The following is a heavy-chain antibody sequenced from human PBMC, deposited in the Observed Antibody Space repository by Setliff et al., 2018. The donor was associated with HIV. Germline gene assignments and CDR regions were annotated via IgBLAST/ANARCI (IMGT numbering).Heavy chain of an antibody. D-gene: IGHD3-9*01. CDR1: GYTFTSYD. Sequence: VASVKVSCKASGYTFTSYDISWVRQAPGQGLEWMGWISAYNGNTNYAQKLQGRVTMTTDTSTSTAYMELRSLRSDDTAVYYCAREKGRYFDWSHTRDAFDIWGQGTMVTVSS. CDR2: ISAYNGNT. CDR3: AREKGRYFDWSHTRDAFDI. J-gene: IGHJ3*02. V-gene: IGHV1-18*01.